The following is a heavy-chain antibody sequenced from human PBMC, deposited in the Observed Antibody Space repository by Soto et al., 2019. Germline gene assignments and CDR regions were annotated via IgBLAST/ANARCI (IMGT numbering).Heavy chain of an antibody. CDR3: KTETSNVFGI. V-gene: IGHV3-74*01. CDR1: GFTFSTYW. Sequence: EVQLVESGGGLVQPGGSLRLSCAASGFTFSTYWMHWVRQAPGKGLVWVSRIKRDGTTTNYADSVKGRFTISRDNAKHTLYLQMHSLRVEETAVYYCKTETSNVFGIWCLGAMVTVSS. CDR2: IKRDGTTT. D-gene: IGHD2-21*02. J-gene: IGHJ3*02.